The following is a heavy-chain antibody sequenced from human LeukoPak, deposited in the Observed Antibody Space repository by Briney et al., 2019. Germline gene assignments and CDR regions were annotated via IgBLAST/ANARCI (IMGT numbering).Heavy chain of an antibody. D-gene: IGHD3-10*01. CDR3: ARDGRGDAFDI. V-gene: IGHV3-48*03. CDR2: ISSSGSTI. Sequence: PGGSLRLSCAAPGFTFSSYEMNWVRQAPGKGLEWVSYISSSGSTIYYADSVKGRFTISRDNAKNSLYLQMNSLRAEDTAVYYCARDGRGDAFDIWGQGTMVTVSS. J-gene: IGHJ3*02. CDR1: GFTFSSYE.